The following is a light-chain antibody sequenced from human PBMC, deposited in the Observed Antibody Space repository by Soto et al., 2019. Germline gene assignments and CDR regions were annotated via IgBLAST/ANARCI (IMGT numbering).Light chain of an antibody. CDR1: QTIYSN. CDR3: QQYQNLWT. Sequence: IGMTQSPATLSVSPGERATLPCRASQTIYSNVAWYQQRPGQPPRLLIYRASSRATGTPARFSGSGSGTEFTLTINSLQSEDFAVYYCQQYQNLWTFGQGTKVDIK. V-gene: IGKV3-15*01. CDR2: RAS. J-gene: IGKJ1*01.